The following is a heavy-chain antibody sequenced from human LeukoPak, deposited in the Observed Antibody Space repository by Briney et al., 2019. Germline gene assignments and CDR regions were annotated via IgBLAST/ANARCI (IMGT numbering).Heavy chain of an antibody. CDR1: GFTFSSYW. CDR3: AKISTGYYPEYFDY. V-gene: IGHV3-7*01. CDR2: IKQDGSEK. D-gene: IGHD3-9*01. J-gene: IGHJ4*02. Sequence: GSLRLSCAASGFTFSSYWMSWVRQAPGKGLEWVANIKQDGSEKYYVDSVKGRFTISRDNAKNSLYLQMNSLRAEDTAVYYCAKISTGYYPEYFDYWGQGTLVTVSS.